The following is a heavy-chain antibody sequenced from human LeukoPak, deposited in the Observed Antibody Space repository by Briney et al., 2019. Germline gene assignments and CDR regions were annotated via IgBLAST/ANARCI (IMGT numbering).Heavy chain of an antibody. CDR2: IIPIFGTA. CDR1: GGTFSSYA. V-gene: IGHV1-69*01. CDR3: AKTRLGGSYFRLDAFDI. D-gene: IGHD1-26*01. J-gene: IGHJ3*02. Sequence: GASVKVSCKASGGTFSSYAISWVRQAPGQGLEWMGGIIPIFGTANYAQKFQGRVTITADESTSTAYMELSSLRSEDTAVYYCAKTRLGGSYFRLDAFDIWGQGTMVTVSS.